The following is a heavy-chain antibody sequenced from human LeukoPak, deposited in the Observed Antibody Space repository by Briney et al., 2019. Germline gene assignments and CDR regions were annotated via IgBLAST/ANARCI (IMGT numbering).Heavy chain of an antibody. J-gene: IGHJ3*02. CDR1: GFTCSSYN. D-gene: IGHD3-22*01. Sequence: GGSLGLSCAGPGFTCSSYNINGVRQAPGKGLEWVSSISRDCTYIFYADSVKGRFTISRDNAKSSLYLQMNSLRAEDTAVYYCARDCYDSCGYYDDAFDIWGTGVIVTVSS. V-gene: IGHV3-21*01. CDR3: ARDCYDSCGYYDDAFDI. CDR2: ISRDCTYI.